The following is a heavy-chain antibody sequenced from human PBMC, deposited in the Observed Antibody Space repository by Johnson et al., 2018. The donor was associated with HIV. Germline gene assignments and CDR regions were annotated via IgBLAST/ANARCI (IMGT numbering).Heavy chain of an antibody. V-gene: IGHV3-NL1*01. CDR3: AREPMDCGGDCWGVFDL. J-gene: IGHJ3*01. D-gene: IGHD2-21*02. CDR1: VFNFNTYG. CDR2: IYSGGST. Sequence: QVQLVESGGGVVQPGGSLRLSCAASVFNFNTYGLDWVRQAPGKGLEWVSVIYSGGSTYYADSVKGRYTIPRDNSKTTLYLQMNSLRADETAVYYCAREPMDCGGDCWGVFDLWGQGTMVTVSS.